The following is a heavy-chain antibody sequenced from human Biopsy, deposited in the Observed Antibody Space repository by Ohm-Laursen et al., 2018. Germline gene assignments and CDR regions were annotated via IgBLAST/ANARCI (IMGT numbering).Heavy chain of an antibody. D-gene: IGHD1-1*01. CDR3: AADINVWNVNY. CDR2: FALENGRT. J-gene: IGHJ4*02. Sequence: ASESASHPLSAYAVTELSTHCARQPPGNGIGWMGDFALENGRTIYAQKFHGRVTMTEGTSTDTAYMELSSLRSEDTAVNYCAADINVWNVNYWGQGTQVTVSS. V-gene: IGHV1-24*01. CDR1: AYAVTELS.